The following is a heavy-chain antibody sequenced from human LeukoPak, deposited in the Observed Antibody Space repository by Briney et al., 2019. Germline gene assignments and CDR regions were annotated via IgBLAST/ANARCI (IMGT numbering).Heavy chain of an antibody. D-gene: IGHD2-2*01. CDR3: ARGNHVVPAALSGGFDY. V-gene: IGHV3-21*01. Sequence: GGSLRLSCAASGLTFSSYIMNWVRQAPGKGLEWVSSISSSSSYIYYADSVKGRFTISRDNAKNSLYLQMNSLRAEDTAVYYCARGNHVVPAALSGGFDYWGQGTLVTASS. CDR1: GLTFSSYI. J-gene: IGHJ4*02. CDR2: ISSSSSYI.